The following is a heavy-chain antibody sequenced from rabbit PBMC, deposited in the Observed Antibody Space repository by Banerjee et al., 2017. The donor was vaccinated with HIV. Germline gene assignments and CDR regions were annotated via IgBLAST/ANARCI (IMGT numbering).Heavy chain of an antibody. V-gene: IGHV1S45*01. CDR3: ARGTHGYGGYGSAIM. CDR2: INTISGNT. D-gene: IGHD6-1*01. CDR1: GFSFSNGYV. J-gene: IGHJ3*01. Sequence: QEQLEESGGDLVKPEGSLTLTCTASGFSFSNGYVMCWVRQAPGKGLEWIACINTISGNTVYATWAKGRFTISKTSSTTVTLQMTSLTAADTATYFCARGTHGYGGYGSAIMWGQGTLVTVS.